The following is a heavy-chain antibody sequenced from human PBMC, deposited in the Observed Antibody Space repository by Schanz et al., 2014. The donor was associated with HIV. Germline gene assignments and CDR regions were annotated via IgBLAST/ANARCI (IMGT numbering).Heavy chain of an antibody. CDR2: ISATGGST. CDR3: AKDKSRHTYSSSSIFDP. CDR1: GFTITSYA. D-gene: IGHD6-13*01. J-gene: IGHJ6*02. V-gene: IGHV3-23*01. Sequence: EVQLLESGGGLVQPGGSLRLSCAVSGFTITSYAMSWVRQAPGKGLEWVSAISATGGSTYYADSVKGRFTISRDNSKNTLYLQMNSLRPEDTAVYYCAKDKSRHTYSSSSIFDPWGQGTTVTVSS.